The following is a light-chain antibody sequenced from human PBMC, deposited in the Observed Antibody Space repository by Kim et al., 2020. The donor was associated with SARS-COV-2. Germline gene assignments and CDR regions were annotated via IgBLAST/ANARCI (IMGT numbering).Light chain of an antibody. J-gene: IGLJ3*02. CDR1: KLGDKY. Sequence: VSPGQTASITCSGDKLGDKYVSWYQRRPGQSPVMVIYQDRKRPSGSPERFSGYNSGNTATLTIGGTQALDEADYYCQAWDRSTAWVFGGGTRLTVL. CDR2: QDR. V-gene: IGLV3-1*01. CDR3: QAWDRSTAWV.